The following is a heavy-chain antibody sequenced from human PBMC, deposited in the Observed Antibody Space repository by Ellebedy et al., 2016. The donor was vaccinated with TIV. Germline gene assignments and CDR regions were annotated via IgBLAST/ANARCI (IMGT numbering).Heavy chain of an antibody. CDR2: ITCSGVTV. CDR3: AVLVAECMDV. J-gene: IGHJ6*02. V-gene: IGHV3-48*02. CDR1: GFTFSAYS. Sequence: PGGSLRLSCETSGFTFSAYSLNWVRQAPGKGLEWVAYITCSGVTVYYADSVKGRFTISRDNAKSSVYLQMNSLREEDTAVYYGAVLVAECMDVWGLGTTVTVSS. D-gene: IGHD5-12*01.